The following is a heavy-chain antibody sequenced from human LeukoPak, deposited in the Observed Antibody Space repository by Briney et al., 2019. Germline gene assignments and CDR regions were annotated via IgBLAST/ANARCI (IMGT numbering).Heavy chain of an antibody. CDR1: GXTXXSXY. CDR3: ARSGSSTPMDV. V-gene: IGHV1-8*02. CDR2: MNPNSGNT. J-gene: IGHJ6*02. D-gene: IGHD3-10*01. Sequence: GXTXXSXYMXWVRQATGQGLEWMGWMNPNSGNTGYAQKFQGRVTMTRNTSISTAYMELSSLRSEDTAVYYCARSGSSTPMDVWGQGTTVTVSS.